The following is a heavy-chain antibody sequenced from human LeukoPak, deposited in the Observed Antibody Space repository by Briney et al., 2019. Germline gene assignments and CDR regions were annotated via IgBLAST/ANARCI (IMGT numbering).Heavy chain of an antibody. J-gene: IGHJ5*02. D-gene: IGHD5-18*01. CDR2: ISGSGGST. Sequence: GGSLRLSCAASGFTFSSYAMSWVRQAPGKGLEWVSAISGSGGSTYYADSVKGRFTISGDNSKNTLYLQMNSLRAEDTAVYYCAKDGDTAMVFDWFDPWGQGTLVTVSS. CDR1: GFTFSSYA. V-gene: IGHV3-23*01. CDR3: AKDGDTAMVFDWFDP.